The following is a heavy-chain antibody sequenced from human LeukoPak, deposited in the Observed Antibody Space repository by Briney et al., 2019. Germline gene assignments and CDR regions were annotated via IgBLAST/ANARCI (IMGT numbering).Heavy chain of an antibody. V-gene: IGHV1-18*01. D-gene: IGHD3-22*01. J-gene: IGHJ4*02. CDR2: ISAYNGNT. CDR1: GYTFTGYY. Sequence: GASVKVSCKASGYTFTGYYIHWVRQAPGQGLEWMGWISAYNGNTFYAQKVQGRVTMSTDTSTSTAYMELRSLRSDDTAVYYCARENVYYDSSDYYPRFDSWGQGTLVTVSS. CDR3: ARENVYYDSSDYYPRFDS.